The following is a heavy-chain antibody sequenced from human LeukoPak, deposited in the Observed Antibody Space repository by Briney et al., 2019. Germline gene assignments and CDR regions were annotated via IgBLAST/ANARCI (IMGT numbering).Heavy chain of an antibody. Sequence: GRSLRLSCAASGLTFSSHAMHWVRQAPGKGLEWVAVISYDGSNKYYADSVKGRFTISRDSSRHTLYLQMNSLRAEDTAVSYCARDATSGPLTLTNWGQGTLVIVSS. V-gene: IGHV3-30-3*01. CDR2: ISYDGSNK. D-gene: IGHD3-9*01. CDR3: ARDATSGPLTLTN. CDR1: GLTFSSHA. J-gene: IGHJ4*02.